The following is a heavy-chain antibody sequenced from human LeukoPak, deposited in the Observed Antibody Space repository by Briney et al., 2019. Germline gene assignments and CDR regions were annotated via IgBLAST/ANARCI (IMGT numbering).Heavy chain of an antibody. CDR3: ARGGYDILTGYSALDY. CDR2: IIAYSGNT. CDR1: GYTFTSYG. D-gene: IGHD3-9*01. Sequence: ASVKVSCKASGYTFTSYGISWVRQAPGQGLEWMGWIIAYSGNTNYAQTLKGRVTMSTDTSTNTAYMDLRSLRSDDTAVYYCARGGYDILTGYSALDYWGQGTLVTVSS. J-gene: IGHJ4*02. V-gene: IGHV1-18*01.